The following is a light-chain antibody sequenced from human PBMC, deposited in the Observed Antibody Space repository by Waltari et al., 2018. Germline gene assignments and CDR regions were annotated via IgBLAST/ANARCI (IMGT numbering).Light chain of an antibody. CDR2: AAA. CDR3: QQYNNWPPMYT. V-gene: IGKV3-15*01. CDR1: QSVSSN. J-gene: IGKJ2*01. Sequence: EIVMTQSPATLSVSPGERVTLSCRASQSVSSNLAWYQQKPGQAPRVLIYAAATRATGIPGRCSGSGSGTEFTRTISSLQSEDFAVYYCQQYNNWPPMYTFGQGTKLEIK.